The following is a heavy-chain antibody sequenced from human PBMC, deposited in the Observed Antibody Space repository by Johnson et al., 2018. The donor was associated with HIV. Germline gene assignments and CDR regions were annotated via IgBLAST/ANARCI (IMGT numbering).Heavy chain of an antibody. CDR3: ARDPAYSSTWEGAFDI. J-gene: IGHJ3*02. CDR2: IKQDGSEK. D-gene: IGHD6-19*01. Sequence: EVQLLESGGGLVQPGGSLRLSCEASGFTFSSYWMSWVRQAPGKGLEWVANIKQDGSEKYYVDSVKGRFTISRDNSKNTLSLQMDSLRPEDTAVYYCARDPAYSSTWEGAFDIWGQGTMVTVSS. V-gene: IGHV3-7*01. CDR1: GFTFSSYW.